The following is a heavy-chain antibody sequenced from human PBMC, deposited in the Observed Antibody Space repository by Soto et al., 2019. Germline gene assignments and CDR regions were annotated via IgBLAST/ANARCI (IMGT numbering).Heavy chain of an antibody. CDR1: GFTSTRNS. Sequence: PGGSLRLSCAASGFTSTRNSMNWVRQAPGKGLEWISYIRSSSNTIYYADSVKGRFTISRDIGKNLLYLQMNSLRDEDTAVYYCASDSGWSFDYWGQGTLVTVSS. CDR2: IRSSSNTI. D-gene: IGHD6-19*01. CDR3: ASDSGWSFDY. V-gene: IGHV3-48*02. J-gene: IGHJ4*02.